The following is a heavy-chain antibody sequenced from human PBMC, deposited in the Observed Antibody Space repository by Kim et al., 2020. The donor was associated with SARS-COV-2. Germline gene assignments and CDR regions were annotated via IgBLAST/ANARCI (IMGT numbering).Heavy chain of an antibody. Sequence: SETLSLTCTVSGGSISSSSYYWGWIRQPPGKGLEWIGSIYYSGSTYYNPSLKSRVTISVDTSKNQFSLKLSSVTAADTAVYYCASFVRRSPYFDYWGQGTLVTVSS. J-gene: IGHJ4*02. V-gene: IGHV4-39*07. CDR2: IYYSGST. CDR3: ASFVRRSPYFDY. CDR1: GGSISSSSYY. D-gene: IGHD4-17*01.